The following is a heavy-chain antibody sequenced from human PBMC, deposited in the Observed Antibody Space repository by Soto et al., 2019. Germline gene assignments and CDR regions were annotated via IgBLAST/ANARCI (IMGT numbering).Heavy chain of an antibody. CDR1: GGSISSGGYY. D-gene: IGHD3-10*01. J-gene: IGHJ5*02. CDR2: IYYSGST. Sequence: TRSLTCTGSGGSISSGGYYWCWIRQHPGKGLEWIGYIYYSGSTYYNPSLKSRVTISVDTSKNQFPLKLSSVTAADTAVYYSASGIPYGSGSSQNWFDPWGPGTLVTVSS. CDR3: ASGIPYGSGSSQNWFDP. V-gene: IGHV4-31*03.